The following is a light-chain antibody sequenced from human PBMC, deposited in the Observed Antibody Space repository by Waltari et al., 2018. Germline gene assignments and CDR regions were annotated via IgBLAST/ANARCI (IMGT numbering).Light chain of an antibody. CDR3: NSRDSSGNHVV. CDR2: GKN. CDR1: SLRSYY. Sequence: SSELTQDPAVSVALGQTVRITCQGDSLRSYYASCYQQKPGQAPVRVIYGKNNRPSGIPDRFSGSSSGNTASLPITGAPAEDEADYYCNSRDSSGNHVVFGGGTKLTVL. V-gene: IGLV3-19*01. J-gene: IGLJ2*01.